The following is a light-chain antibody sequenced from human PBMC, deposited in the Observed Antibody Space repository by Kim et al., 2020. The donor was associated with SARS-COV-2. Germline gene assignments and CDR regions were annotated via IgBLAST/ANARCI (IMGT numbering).Light chain of an antibody. V-gene: IGLV3-25*03. J-gene: IGLJ2*01. Sequence: PGQTARITCSAGALPNQYAYWYQQKPGQALVLVVYKDTERPSGIPERFSGSSSGTTVTLTISGVQAEDEADYYCQSADSSGTYVLFGGGTQLTVL. CDR3: QSADSSGTYVL. CDR2: KDT. CDR1: ALPNQY.